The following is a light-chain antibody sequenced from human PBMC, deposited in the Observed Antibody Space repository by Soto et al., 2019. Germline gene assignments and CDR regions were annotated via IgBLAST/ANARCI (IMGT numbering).Light chain of an antibody. V-gene: IGKV1-12*01. J-gene: IGKJ1*01. CDR2: GAS. CDR3: QQYTNTNNPWM. CDR1: QGISSW. Sequence: DIQMTQSPSSVSASVGDRVTFTCLASQGISSWLAWYQQKPGKAPKLLIYGASSLQSGVPSRFSGSGSGTEFTLTISSLQPEDSATYYCQQYTNTNNPWMFGQGTKVDIK.